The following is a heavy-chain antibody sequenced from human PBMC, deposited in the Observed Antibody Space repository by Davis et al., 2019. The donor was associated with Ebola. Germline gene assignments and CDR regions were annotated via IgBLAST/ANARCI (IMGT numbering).Heavy chain of an antibody. CDR1: GFSFSDYY. Sequence: GESLKISCAASGFSFSDYYMSWHRQAPGKGLEWVSYISSSGKTIHYADSVKGRFTISRDNSKNTLYLQMNSLRAEDTAVYYCARQMNYYDSSGYYYASDYWGQGTLVTVSS. CDR3: ARQMNYYDSSGYYYASDY. J-gene: IGHJ4*02. CDR2: ISSSGKTI. V-gene: IGHV3-11*04. D-gene: IGHD3-22*01.